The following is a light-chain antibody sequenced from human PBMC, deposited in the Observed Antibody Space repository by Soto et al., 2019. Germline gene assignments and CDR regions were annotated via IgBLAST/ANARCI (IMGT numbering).Light chain of an antibody. CDR2: AAS. V-gene: IGKV3-20*01. J-gene: IGKJ1*01. CDR1: QSVSSSY. Sequence: EIVLTQSPGTLSLSPGERATISCRASQSVSSSYLAWYQQKPGQAPRLLIYAASSRATGIPDRFSGSGSGTDYTLTLSRLEPEDGAVYYCQQYGSSPLFGQGTMV. CDR3: QQYGSSPL.